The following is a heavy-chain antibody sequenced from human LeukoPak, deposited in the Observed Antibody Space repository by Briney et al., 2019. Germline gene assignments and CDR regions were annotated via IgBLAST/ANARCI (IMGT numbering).Heavy chain of an antibody. CDR3: ARELGDIVVVPAAPSDYYYYYGMDV. J-gene: IGHJ6*02. CDR1: GGTFSSYA. D-gene: IGHD2-2*01. V-gene: IGHV1-69*13. CDR2: IIPIFGTA. Sequence: AASVTVSCTASGGTFSSYAISWVRQAPGQGLEWMGGIIPIFGTANYAQKFQGRVTITADESTSTAYMELSSLRSEDTAVYYCARELGDIVVVPAAPSDYYYYYGMDVWGQGTTVTVSS.